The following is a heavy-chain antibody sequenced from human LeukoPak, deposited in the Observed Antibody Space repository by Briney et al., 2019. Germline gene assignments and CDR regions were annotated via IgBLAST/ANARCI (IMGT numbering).Heavy chain of an antibody. CDR1: GFTFSSYS. CDR3: ARVIGSYGDSAY. V-gene: IGHV3-48*04. D-gene: IGHD1-26*01. CDR2: ISSSSSAI. Sequence: GGSLRLSCAASGFTFSSYSMNWVRQAPGKGLEWVPYISSSSSAIYYADSVKGRFTISRDNAENSLYLQMNSLRAEDTAVYYCARVIGSYGDSAYWGQGTLVTVSS. J-gene: IGHJ4*02.